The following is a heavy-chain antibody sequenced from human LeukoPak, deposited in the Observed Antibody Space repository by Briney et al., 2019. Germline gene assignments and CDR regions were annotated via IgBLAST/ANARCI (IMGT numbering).Heavy chain of an antibody. D-gene: IGHD3/OR15-3a*01. V-gene: IGHV3-23*01. CDR3: ANSRTGYSTFDY. Sequence: GGSLRLSCAASGFTVRSNYMSWVRQAPGKGLEWVSAISGSGGSTYYADSVKGRFTISRDNSKNTLYLQMNSLRAEDTAVYYCANSRTGYSTFDYWGQGTLVTVSS. CDR2: ISGSGGST. J-gene: IGHJ4*02. CDR1: GFTVRSNY.